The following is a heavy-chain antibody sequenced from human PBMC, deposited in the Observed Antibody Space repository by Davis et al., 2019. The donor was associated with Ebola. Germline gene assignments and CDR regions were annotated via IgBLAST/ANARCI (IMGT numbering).Heavy chain of an antibody. CDR3: AREDYFYTSGTYQQTYYYGMDV. D-gene: IGHD3-16*01. V-gene: IGHV1-69*13. CDR2: IIPMFGTT. J-gene: IGHJ6*02. CDR1: GYTFNSHG. Sequence: AASVKVSCKASGYTFNSHGISWVRQAPGQGLEWMGGIIPMFGTTNYAQKFQGRFTINADESTSTVYMELSSLRSEDTAVYYCAREDYFYTSGTYQQTYYYGMDVWGQGTTVTVSS.